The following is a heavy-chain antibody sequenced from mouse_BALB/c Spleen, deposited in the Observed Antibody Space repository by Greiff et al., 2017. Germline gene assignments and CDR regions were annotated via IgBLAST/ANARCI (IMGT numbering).Heavy chain of an antibody. V-gene: IGHV5-4*02. Sequence: EVKLVESGGGLVKPGGSLKLSCAASGFTFSDYYMYWVRQTPEKRLEWVATISDGGSYTYYPDSVKGRFTISRDNAKNNLYLQMSSLKSEDTAMYYCARDEGYGFAYWGQGTLVTVSA. J-gene: IGHJ3*01. CDR1: GFTFSDYY. D-gene: IGHD2-3*01. CDR2: ISDGGSYT. CDR3: ARDEGYGFAY.